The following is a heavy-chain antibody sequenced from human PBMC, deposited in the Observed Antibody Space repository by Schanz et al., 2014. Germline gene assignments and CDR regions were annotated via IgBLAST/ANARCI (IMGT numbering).Heavy chain of an antibody. V-gene: IGHV1-69*09. CDR1: GYTFTNFF. Sequence: QVQLVQSGVEVKKPGASVKVSCKASGYTFTNFFLHWVRQARGQGLEWVGRFIPILDVGNYAQQFQGRVTFTADKSTSTAYMELRNLRSDDTTVYYCARAKRFGDMDVWGQGTTVTVS. J-gene: IGHJ6*02. D-gene: IGHD3-10*01. CDR2: FIPILDVG. CDR3: ARAKRFGDMDV.